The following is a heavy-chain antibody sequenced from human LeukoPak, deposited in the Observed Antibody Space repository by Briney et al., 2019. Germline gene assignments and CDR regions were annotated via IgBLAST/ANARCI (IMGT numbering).Heavy chain of an antibody. CDR1: GGSISSGDYY. CDR3: ARVMVRGVNYFDY. Sequence: PSETLSLTCTVSGGSISSGDYYWSWIRQPPGKDLEWIGYIYYSGSTYYNPSLKSRVTISVDTSKNQFSLKLSSVTAADTAVYYCARVMVRGVNYFDYWGQGTLVTVSS. V-gene: IGHV4-30-4*01. CDR2: IYYSGST. J-gene: IGHJ4*02. D-gene: IGHD3-10*01.